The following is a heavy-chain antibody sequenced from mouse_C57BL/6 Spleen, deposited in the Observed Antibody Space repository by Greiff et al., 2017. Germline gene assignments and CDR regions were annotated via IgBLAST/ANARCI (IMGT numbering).Heavy chain of an antibody. V-gene: IGHV1-85*01. CDR3: ARSEYGTSSYAMDY. Sequence: VQLQQSGPELVKPGASVKLSCKASGYTFTSYDINWVKQRTGQGLEWIGWIYPRDGSTKYNEKFQGKATFTVDTSSSTAYMELHSLTSEDSAVYFCARSEYGTSSYAMDYWGQGTSVTVSS. D-gene: IGHD1-1*01. CDR2: IYPRDGST. J-gene: IGHJ4*01. CDR1: GYTFTSYD.